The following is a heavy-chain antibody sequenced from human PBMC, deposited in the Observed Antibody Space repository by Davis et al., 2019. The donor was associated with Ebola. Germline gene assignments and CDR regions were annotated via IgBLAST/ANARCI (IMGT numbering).Heavy chain of an antibody. Sequence: GESLKISCAASGLTFSIYWMSWVRQAPGKGLEWVANIKQDGSEKYYVDSVKGRFTISRDNAEKSLYLQMNSLRVEDTAVYYCARWRNNTGRFDCWGQGTPVTVFS. CDR2: IKQDGSEK. V-gene: IGHV3-7*01. D-gene: IGHD1/OR15-1a*01. CDR1: GLTFSIYW. J-gene: IGHJ4*02. CDR3: ARWRNNTGRFDC.